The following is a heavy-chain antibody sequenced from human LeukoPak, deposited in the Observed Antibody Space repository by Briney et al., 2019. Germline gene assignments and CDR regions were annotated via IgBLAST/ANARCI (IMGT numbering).Heavy chain of an antibody. D-gene: IGHD3-3*01. CDR1: GGSISSYY. J-gene: IGHJ5*02. V-gene: IGHV4-59*01. CDR3: ARSSYYDFWSGPSNWFDP. Sequence: SETLSFTCTVSGGSISSYYWSWIRQPPGKGLEWIGYIYYSGSTNYNPSLKSRVTISVDTSKNQFSLKLSSVTAADTAVYYCARSSYYDFWSGPSNWFDPWGQGTLVTVSS. CDR2: IYYSGST.